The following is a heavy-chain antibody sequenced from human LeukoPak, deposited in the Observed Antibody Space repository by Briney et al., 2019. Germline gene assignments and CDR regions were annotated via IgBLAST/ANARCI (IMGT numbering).Heavy chain of an antibody. J-gene: IGHJ4*02. Sequence: SVKVSCKASGFTFTSSAMQWVRQARGQRLEWIGWIVVGSGNTNYAQKFQERVTITRDMSTSTAYMELSSLRAEDTAVYFCAKTGGIAASHWGQGTLVTVSS. V-gene: IGHV1-58*02. CDR2: IVVGSGNT. D-gene: IGHD6-13*01. CDR1: GFTFTSSA. CDR3: AKTGGIAASH.